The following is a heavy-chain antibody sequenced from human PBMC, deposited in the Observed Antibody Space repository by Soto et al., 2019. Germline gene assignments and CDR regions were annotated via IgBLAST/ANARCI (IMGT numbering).Heavy chain of an antibody. CDR1: GFTFSNYA. CDR2: VSSNGVSQ. CDR3: AGEAFES. V-gene: IGHV3-30-3*01. J-gene: IGHJ4*02. Sequence: QVQLVESGGGVVQPGRSLRLSCAASGFTFSNYALHWVRQAPVKRLAWVAVVSSNGVSQLCAVSVKGRFTISRDNSKNTLYLQINSLRTDDTALYYSAGEAFESWGQGTLVTVSS.